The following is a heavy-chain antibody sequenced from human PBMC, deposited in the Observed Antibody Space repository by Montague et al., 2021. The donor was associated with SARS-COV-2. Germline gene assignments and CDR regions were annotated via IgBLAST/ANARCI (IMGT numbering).Heavy chain of an antibody. V-gene: IGHV4-38-2*02. D-gene: IGHD2-21*01. CDR1: GYSISSGYF. CDR2: IYHGGFT. J-gene: IGHJ5*01. CDR3: ARAHCGGDCNYLYIWFDS. Sequence: SETLSLTCSVSGYSISSGYFWGWIRQPPGKGLEWIGAIYHGGFTHYNPSLKSRLTMSLDTSKNQFSLRLSSVTAVDTAIYYCARAHCGGDCNYLYIWFDSWGQGALVTVSS.